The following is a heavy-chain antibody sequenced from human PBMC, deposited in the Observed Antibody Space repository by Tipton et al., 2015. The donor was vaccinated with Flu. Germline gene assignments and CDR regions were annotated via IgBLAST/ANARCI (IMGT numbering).Heavy chain of an antibody. J-gene: IGHJ4*02. D-gene: IGHD6-19*01. V-gene: IGHV3-33*03. CDR3: AKDSAGWTQWGWYFDH. Sequence: SGFTFRTNGMHWVRQAPGKGLEWVAVIWFDGRKDYYADSVKGRFTISRDNSENKVYLQMSSLRVEDTAVYFCAKDSAGWTQWGWYFDHWGQGTVVTVSS. CDR1: GFTFRTNG. CDR2: IWFDGRKD.